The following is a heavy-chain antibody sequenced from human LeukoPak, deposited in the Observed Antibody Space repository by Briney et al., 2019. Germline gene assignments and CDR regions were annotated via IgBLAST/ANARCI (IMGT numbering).Heavy chain of an antibody. J-gene: IGHJ5*02. CDR3: ARLTRVAAAGTGWFDP. Sequence: SETLSLTCTVSGDSINSRSYYWGWIRQPPGKGLEWIGSIYYSGSTYYNPSLKSRVTISVDTSKNQFSLKLSSVTAADTAVYYCARLTRVAAAGTGWFDPWGQGTLVTVSS. CDR1: GDSINSRSYY. V-gene: IGHV4-39*01. D-gene: IGHD6-13*01. CDR2: IYYSGST.